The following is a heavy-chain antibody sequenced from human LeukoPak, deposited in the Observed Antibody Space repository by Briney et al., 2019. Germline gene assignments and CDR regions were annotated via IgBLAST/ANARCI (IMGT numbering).Heavy chain of an antibody. CDR1: GFTFSSYA. CDR2: MSGSGGDT. CDR3: AKVTSFSTSWPRGGAFDI. V-gene: IGHV3-23*01. J-gene: IGHJ3*02. Sequence: GGSLRLSCAASGFTFSSYAMTWVRQAPGKGLEWVSAMSGSGGDTYYADSVKGRFTISRDNSKNTLYIQMNSLRVEDTAVYYCAKVTSFSTSWPRGGAFDIWGQGTMVTVSS. D-gene: IGHD6-13*01.